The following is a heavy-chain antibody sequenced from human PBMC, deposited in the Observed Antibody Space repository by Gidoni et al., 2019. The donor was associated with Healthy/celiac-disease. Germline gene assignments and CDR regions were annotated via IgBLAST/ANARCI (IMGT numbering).Heavy chain of an antibody. D-gene: IGHD6-6*01. Sequence: QVQLVQSGAEVKKPGASVKVSCKASGYTFTSYYMHWVRQAPGQGLEWMGIINPSGGSTSYAQKFQGRVTMTRDTSTSTVYMELSSLRSEDTAVYYCARDRIAARPLYGMDVWGQGTTVTVSS. CDR2: INPSGGST. CDR1: GYTFTSYY. J-gene: IGHJ6*02. CDR3: ARDRIAARPLYGMDV. V-gene: IGHV1-46*01.